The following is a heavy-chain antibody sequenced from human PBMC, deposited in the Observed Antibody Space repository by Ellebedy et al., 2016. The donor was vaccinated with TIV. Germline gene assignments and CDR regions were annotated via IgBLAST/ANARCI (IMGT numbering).Heavy chain of an antibody. CDR3: ARNDYGDYVFAFDI. CDR1: GGSISSYY. V-gene: IGHV4-59*01. D-gene: IGHD4-17*01. J-gene: IGHJ3*02. Sequence: MPSETLSLTCTVSGGSISSYYWSWLRQPPGKGLEWIGYIYYSGSTNYNPSLKSRVTISVDTSKNQFSLKLSSVTAADTAVYYCARNDYGDYVFAFDIWGQGTMVTVSS. CDR2: IYYSGST.